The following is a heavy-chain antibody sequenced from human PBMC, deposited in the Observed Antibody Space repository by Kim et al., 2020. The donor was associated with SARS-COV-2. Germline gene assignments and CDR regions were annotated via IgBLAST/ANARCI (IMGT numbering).Heavy chain of an antibody. Sequence: SETLSLTCTVSGGSISSYYWSWIRQPPGKGLEWIGYIYYSGSTNYNPSLKSRVTISVDTSKNQFSLKLSSVTAADTAVYYCARAVDGLFDYWGQGTLVTVSS. D-gene: IGHD5-12*01. V-gene: IGHV4-59*01. J-gene: IGHJ4*02. CDR1: GGSISSYY. CDR2: IYYSGST. CDR3: ARAVDGLFDY.